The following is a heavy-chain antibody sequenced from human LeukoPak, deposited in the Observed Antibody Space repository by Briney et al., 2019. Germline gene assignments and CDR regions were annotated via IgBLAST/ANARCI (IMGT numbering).Heavy chain of an antibody. CDR2: IYPGDSDT. CDR3: ARRHGYSSSSGNYYFDY. Sequence: GESLKISCTGSGYSVTSYWIGGVRQIPGKGLEWRGIIYPGDSDTSYSPYFQGQVTISADKSISTAYLQWSSLKASDTAMYYCARRHGYSSSSGNYYFDYWGQGTLVTVSS. CDR1: GYSVTSYW. D-gene: IGHD6-6*01. J-gene: IGHJ4*02. V-gene: IGHV5-51*01.